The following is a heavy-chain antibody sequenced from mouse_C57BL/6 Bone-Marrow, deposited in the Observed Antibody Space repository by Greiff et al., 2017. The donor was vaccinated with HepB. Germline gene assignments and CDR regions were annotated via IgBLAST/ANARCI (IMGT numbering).Heavy chain of an antibody. CDR2: VDPENGDT. CDR3: LLTTVVANYFDY. J-gene: IGHJ2*01. Sequence: VQLQQSGAELVRPGASVKLSCTASGFNIKDYYMHWVKQRPEQGLEWIGWVDPENGDTEYASKFQGKATITADTSSNTAYLQLSSLTAEDTARYYCLLTTVVANYFDYWGQGTTLTVSS. D-gene: IGHD1-1*01. V-gene: IGHV14-4*01. CDR1: GFNIKDYY.